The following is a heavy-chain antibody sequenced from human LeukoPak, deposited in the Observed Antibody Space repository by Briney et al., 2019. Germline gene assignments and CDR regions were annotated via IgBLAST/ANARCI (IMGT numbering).Heavy chain of an antibody. Sequence: LRLSCAASGFTFSSYAMSWVRQAPGKGLEWIGYIYHSGSTYYNPSLKSRVTISVDRSKNQFSLKLSSVTAADTAVYYCARRYSGYDVGAGYFDYWGQGTLVTVSS. CDR1: GFTFSSYA. J-gene: IGHJ4*02. D-gene: IGHD5-12*01. CDR3: ARRYSGYDVGAGYFDY. CDR2: IYHSGST. V-gene: IGHV4-30-2*01.